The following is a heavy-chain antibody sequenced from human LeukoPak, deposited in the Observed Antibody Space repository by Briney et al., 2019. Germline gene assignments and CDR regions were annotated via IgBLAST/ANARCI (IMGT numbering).Heavy chain of an antibody. Sequence: PGRSLRLSCAASGFTFSTYGMHWVRQAPGKGLEWVAVIWYDGSDKYYADSVKGRFTISRDKSKNTLYLQMNSLRAEATAVYYCARYSSSWYSIDYWGQGTLVTVSS. D-gene: IGHD6-13*01. J-gene: IGHJ4*02. V-gene: IGHV3-33*01. CDR1: GFTFSTYG. CDR2: IWYDGSDK. CDR3: ARYSSSWYSIDY.